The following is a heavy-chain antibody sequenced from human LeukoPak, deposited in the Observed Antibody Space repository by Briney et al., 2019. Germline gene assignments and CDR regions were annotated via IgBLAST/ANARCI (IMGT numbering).Heavy chain of an antibody. J-gene: IGHJ5*02. CDR3: ARGSNSNLWYGWFDP. V-gene: IGHV4-39*07. CDR1: GGSISSSSCY. Sequence: PSETLSLTCSVSGGSISSSSCYWGWIRQPPGKGLEWIGNIYYSGRTYQKTSLKSRVTISIDTSKNQFSLRLTSVTAADTAFYYCARGSNSNLWYGWFDPWGQGTLVTVSS. CDR2: IYYSGRT. D-gene: IGHD1-7*01.